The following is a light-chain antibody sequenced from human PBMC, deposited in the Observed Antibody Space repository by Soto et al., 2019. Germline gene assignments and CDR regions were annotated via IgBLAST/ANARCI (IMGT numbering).Light chain of an antibody. CDR1: QSISSW. CDR2: DAS. Sequence: DIQMTQSPSTLSASVGDRVTITCRASQSISSWLAWYQQKPGKAPKLLIYDASNLETRVPSRFSGSGSGTDFTFTISSLQPEDIATYYCQQYDNLPLTFGGGTKVDIK. J-gene: IGKJ4*01. V-gene: IGKV1-33*01. CDR3: QQYDNLPLT.